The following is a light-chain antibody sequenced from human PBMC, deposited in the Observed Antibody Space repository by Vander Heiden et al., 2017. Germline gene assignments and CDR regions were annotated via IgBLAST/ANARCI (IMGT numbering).Light chain of an antibody. V-gene: IGKV1-39*01. J-gene: IGKJ4*01. CDR3: QQCESAPLT. CDR2: AAS. Sequence: DIQMTQSPSSLSASVGDRVTITCRASQSISSYLYWYQQKPGKAPKLLIYAASSLQSGVPSRFSGSGSGTDFTLTISRLQPEDFATYYCQQCESAPLTFGGGTKVEIK. CDR1: QSISSY.